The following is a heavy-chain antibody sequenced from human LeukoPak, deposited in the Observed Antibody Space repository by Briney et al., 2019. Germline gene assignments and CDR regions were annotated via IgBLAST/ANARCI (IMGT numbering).Heavy chain of an antibody. Sequence: ASVKVSCKASGYTFTSYAMHWVRQAPGQRLEWMGWMNPNSGNTGYAQKFQGRVTITRNTSISTAYMELSSLRSEDTAVYYCARGGSSGWKDNWFDPWGQGTLVTVSS. D-gene: IGHD6-25*01. V-gene: IGHV1-8*03. CDR3: ARGGSSGWKDNWFDP. CDR2: MNPNSGNT. CDR1: GYTFTSYA. J-gene: IGHJ5*02.